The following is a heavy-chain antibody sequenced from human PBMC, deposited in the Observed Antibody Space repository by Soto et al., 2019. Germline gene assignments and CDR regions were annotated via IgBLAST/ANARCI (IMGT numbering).Heavy chain of an antibody. CDR2: INSDGSST. CDR1: GFTFTRYW. V-gene: IGHV3-74*01. D-gene: IGHD6-19*01. Sequence: GGSLRLSCAASGFTFTRYWMHWVRQAPGKGLVWVSLINSDGSSTYYADPVGGRFTISRDNAKKTVNLQMNSLTDEDTAVYYCASSSGWYSDWFDPWGQGTLVTVSS. CDR3: ASSSGWYSDWFDP. J-gene: IGHJ5*02.